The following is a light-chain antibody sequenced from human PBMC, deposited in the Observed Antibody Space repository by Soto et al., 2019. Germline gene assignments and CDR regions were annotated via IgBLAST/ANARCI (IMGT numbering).Light chain of an antibody. Sequence: EIVMTQSPATPSVSPGGRATLSCSASQSVSSNLAWYQQKPGQAPRLLIYGASTRATGIPARFSGSGSGTEFTLTISSLQSEDFAVYYCQQYNNWPRTFGQGTKVDI. V-gene: IGKV3-15*01. J-gene: IGKJ1*01. CDR3: QQYNNWPRT. CDR2: GAS. CDR1: QSVSSN.